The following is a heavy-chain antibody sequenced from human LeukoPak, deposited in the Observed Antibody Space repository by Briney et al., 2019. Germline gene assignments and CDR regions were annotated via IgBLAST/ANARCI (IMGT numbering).Heavy chain of an antibody. CDR3: ARGYGYSSSWYHTRDSDWFDR. V-gene: IGHV4-4*07. CDR1: GGSISSYY. J-gene: IGHJ5*02. CDR2: IYTSGST. Sequence: PSETLSLTCTVSGGSISSYYWSWLRQPAGKGLEWIVRIYTSGSTNYNPSLKSRVTMSVDTSKNQFSLKLSSVTAADTAVYYCARGYGYSSSWYHTRDSDWFDRRGQGTLVTVSS. D-gene: IGHD6-13*01.